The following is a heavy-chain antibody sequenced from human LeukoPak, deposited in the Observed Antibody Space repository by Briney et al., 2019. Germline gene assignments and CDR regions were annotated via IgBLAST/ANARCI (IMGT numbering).Heavy chain of an antibody. CDR3: AHSLYDSSGYYYFDY. J-gene: IGHJ4*02. Sequence: SGPTLVKSTQTLTLTCTFYGFSLSSSGVAVGWIRQPPGRALDCLAHNFWNDDKRYSPSLKSRLTITKDTSKNHVFLTMTNMDPVDTATYYCAHSLYDSSGYYYFDYWGQGTLVTVSP. CDR2: NFWNDDK. D-gene: IGHD3-22*01. CDR1: GFSLSSSGVA. V-gene: IGHV2-5*01.